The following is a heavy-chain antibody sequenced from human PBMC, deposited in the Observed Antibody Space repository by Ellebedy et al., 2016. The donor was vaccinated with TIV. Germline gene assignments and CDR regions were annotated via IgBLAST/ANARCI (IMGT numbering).Heavy chain of an antibody. Sequence: AASVKVSCKASGYTFTGYYMHWVRQAPGKGLEWMGGFDPEDGETIYAQKFQGRVTMTEDTSTDTAYMDLSSLRSEDTAVYYCATLQDFWSGYPTTPLDYWGQGTLVTVSS. V-gene: IGHV1-24*01. D-gene: IGHD3-3*01. CDR2: FDPEDGET. J-gene: IGHJ4*02. CDR3: ATLQDFWSGYPTTPLDY. CDR1: GYTFTGYY.